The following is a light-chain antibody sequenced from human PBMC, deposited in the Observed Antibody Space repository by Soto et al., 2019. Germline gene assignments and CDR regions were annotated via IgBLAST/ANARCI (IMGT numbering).Light chain of an antibody. CDR1: SSDVGGYNY. J-gene: IGLJ2*01. Sequence: QSALTQPPSASGFPGQSVTISCTGTSSDVGGYNYVSWYQQHPGKAPKLILYEVSKRPSGVPDRFSGSKSGNTASLTVSGLQAEDEADYYCSSYAGSNNVVFGGGTKLTVL. CDR2: EVS. V-gene: IGLV2-8*01. CDR3: SSYAGSNNVV.